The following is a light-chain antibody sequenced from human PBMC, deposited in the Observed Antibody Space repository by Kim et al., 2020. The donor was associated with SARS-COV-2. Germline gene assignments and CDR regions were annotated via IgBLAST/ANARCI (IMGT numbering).Light chain of an antibody. CDR2: GAS. CDR1: QSVSSNY. V-gene: IGKV3-20*01. CDR3: QQYGNSPQT. J-gene: IGKJ1*01. Sequence: SPGERATISCRASQSVSSNYLAWFQQNPGQAPRLLIYGASSRATDIPDRFSGSGSGTDFTLTISRLEPEDFAVYYCQQYGNSPQTFGQGTKVDIK.